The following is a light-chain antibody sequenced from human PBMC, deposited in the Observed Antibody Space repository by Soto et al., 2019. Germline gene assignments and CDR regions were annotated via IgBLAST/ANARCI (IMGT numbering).Light chain of an antibody. CDR2: EVT. V-gene: IGLV2-8*01. CDR1: SSDVGGYNY. Sequence: QSALTQPPSASGSPGQSVTISCTGTSSDVGGYNYVSWYQQHPGKAPKLMIYEVTKRPSGVPDRFSGSKSGNTASLTVSGLQADDEAVYYCSSYAGSNNFFGGGTKVTVL. CDR3: SSYAGSNNF. J-gene: IGLJ2*01.